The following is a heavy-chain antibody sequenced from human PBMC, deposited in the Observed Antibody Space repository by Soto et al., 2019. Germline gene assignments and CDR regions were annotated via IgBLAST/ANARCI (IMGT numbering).Heavy chain of an antibody. CDR3: ARGITAGYYYSGMDV. V-gene: IGHV1-69*13. D-gene: IGHD3-16*01. J-gene: IGHJ6*02. Sequence: ASVKVSCKASGCTFSSYSISWVRQAPGQGLEWMGGIIPIFGTANYAQKFQGRVTITADESTSTAYMELSSLRSEDTAVYYCARGITAGYYYSGMDVWGQGTTVTVSS. CDR1: GCTFSSYS. CDR2: IIPIFGTA.